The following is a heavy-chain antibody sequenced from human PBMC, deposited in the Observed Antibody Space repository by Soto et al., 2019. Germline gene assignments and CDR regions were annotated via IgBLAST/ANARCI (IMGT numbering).Heavy chain of an antibody. CDR1: GGSISSYY. D-gene: IGHD5-12*01. V-gene: IGHV4-59*01. J-gene: IGHJ5*02. CDR3: ARGFFGEVATIAYLLDP. Sequence: SETLSLTCTVSGGSISSYYWSWIRQPPGKGLEWIGYIYYSGSTNYNPSLKSRVTISVDTSKNQFSLKLSSVTAADTAVYYCARGFFGEVATIAYLLDPWGQGTLVTVSS. CDR2: IYYSGST.